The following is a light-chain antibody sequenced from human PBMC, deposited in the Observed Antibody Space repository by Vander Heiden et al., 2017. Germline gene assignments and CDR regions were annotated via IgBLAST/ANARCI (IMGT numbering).Light chain of an antibody. CDR3: SSYTSSNTLV. CDR1: SSDVGGYNS. CDR2: DVT. J-gene: IGLJ2*01. V-gene: IGLV2-14*01. Sequence: QSALTQPASVSASPVQSITISCTGTSSDVGGYNSVSWYQQYPGKAPKVIIYDVTNRPSGVSNRFSGSKSGNTASLIISGLQAEDEADYYCSSYTSSNTLVFGGGTKLTVL.